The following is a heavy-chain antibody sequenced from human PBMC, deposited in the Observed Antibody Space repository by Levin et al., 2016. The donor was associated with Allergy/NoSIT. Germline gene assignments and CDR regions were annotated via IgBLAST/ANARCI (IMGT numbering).Heavy chain of an antibody. D-gene: IGHD3-22*01. J-gene: IGHJ4*02. CDR3: AKEWTRFGGYYDSSGYYFVD. V-gene: IGHV3-23*01. CDR2: ISGSGGST. Sequence: WIRQPPGKGLEWVSAISGSGGSTYYADSVKGRFTISRDNSKNTLYLQMNSLRAEDTAVYYCAKEWTRFGGYYDSSGYYFVDWGQGTLVTVSS.